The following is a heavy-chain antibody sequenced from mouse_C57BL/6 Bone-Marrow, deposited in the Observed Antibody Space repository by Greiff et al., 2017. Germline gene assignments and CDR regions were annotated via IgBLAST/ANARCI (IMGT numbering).Heavy chain of an antibody. CDR3: ARHEGGDWFAY. CDR2: ISSGGSYT. D-gene: IGHD3-3*01. V-gene: IGHV5-6*02. J-gene: IGHJ3*01. CDR1: GFTFSSYG. Sequence: DVKLVESGGDLVKPGGSLKLSCAASGFTFSSYGMSWVRQTPDKRLEWVATISSGGSYTYYPDSVKGRFTISRDNAKNTLYLQMSSLKSEDTAMYYCARHEGGDWFAYWGQGTLVTVSA.